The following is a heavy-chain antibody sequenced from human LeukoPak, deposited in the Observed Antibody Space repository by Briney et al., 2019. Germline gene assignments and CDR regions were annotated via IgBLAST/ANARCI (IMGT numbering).Heavy chain of an antibody. D-gene: IGHD2-21*01. CDR2: INHSGST. CDR1: GGSFSGYY. Sequence: SETLSLTCAVYGGSFSGYYWSWIRQPPGKGLEWIGEINHSGSTNYNPSLKSRVTISVDTSKNQFSLKLSSVTAADTAVYYCARGRPFHNYFDYWGQGTLVTVSS. J-gene: IGHJ4*02. CDR3: ARGRPFHNYFDY. V-gene: IGHV4-34*01.